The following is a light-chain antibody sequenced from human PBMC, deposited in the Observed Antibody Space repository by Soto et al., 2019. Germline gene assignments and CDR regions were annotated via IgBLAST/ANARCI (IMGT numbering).Light chain of an antibody. J-gene: IGKJ4*01. CDR1: QDISNY. CDR3: QQYDNRPPLT. Sequence: DLPMTQSPSSLSASVGDRVTITCQASQDISNYLNWYQQKPGKAPKLLIYDASNLETGVPSRFSGSGSGTDFTFTISSLQPEDIATYYCQQYDNRPPLTFGGGTKVEIK. CDR2: DAS. V-gene: IGKV1-33*01.